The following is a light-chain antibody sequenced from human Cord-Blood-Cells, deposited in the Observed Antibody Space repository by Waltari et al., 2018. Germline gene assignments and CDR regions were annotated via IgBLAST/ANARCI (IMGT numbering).Light chain of an antibody. J-gene: IGKJ1*01. CDR2: KAS. CDR1: QSISSW. Sequence: DIQMTQSPSTLSASVGERVTITCRASQSISSWLAWYQQKPGKAPKLLFYKASSLESGVPARFSGSGSGTEFTLTISSLQPDDFATYYCQQYNSYPWTFVQGTKVEIK. V-gene: IGKV1-5*03. CDR3: QQYNSYPWT.